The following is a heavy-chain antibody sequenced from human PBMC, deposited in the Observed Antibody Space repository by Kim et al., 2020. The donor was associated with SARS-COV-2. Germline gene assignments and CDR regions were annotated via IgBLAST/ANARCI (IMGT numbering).Heavy chain of an antibody. Sequence: GGSLRLSCAASGFTVSSNYMSWVRQAPGKGLEWVSVIYSGGSTYYADSVKGRFTISRDNSKNTLYLQMNSLRAEDTAVYYCARDQYYYDSRVQEDVWGQGTTVTGSS. CDR2: IYSGGST. CDR1: GFTVSSNY. J-gene: IGHJ6*02. D-gene: IGHD3-22*01. CDR3: ARDQYYYDSRVQEDV. V-gene: IGHV3-66*01.